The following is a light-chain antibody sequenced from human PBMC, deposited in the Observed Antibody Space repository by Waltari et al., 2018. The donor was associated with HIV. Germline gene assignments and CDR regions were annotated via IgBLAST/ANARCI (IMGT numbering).Light chain of an antibody. CDR3: SAYARSAAHVI. J-gene: IGLJ2*01. CDR2: DVS. V-gene: IGLV2-14*03. Sequence: QSALTQPASVSGSPGQSITISCSGTSRDVGGYRYVSWYQQHPGKAPKLVIFDVSNRPSGVSNLFSASRSGNTASLTISGLQTEDEGDYFCSAYARSAAHVIFGGGTKLTVL. CDR1: SRDVGGYRY.